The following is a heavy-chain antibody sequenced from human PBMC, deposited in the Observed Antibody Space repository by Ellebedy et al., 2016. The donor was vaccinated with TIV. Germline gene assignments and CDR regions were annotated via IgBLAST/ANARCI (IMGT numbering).Heavy chain of an antibody. CDR1: GYTLTSYG. CDR3: ARDGVGQWLVPDY. D-gene: IGHD6-19*01. Sequence: AASVQVSCKASGYTLTSYGISWVRQAPGQGLEWMGIINPSGGSTSYAQKLQGRVTMTRDTSTSTAYRELSSLRSEDTAVYYCARDGVGQWLVPDYWGQGTLVTVSS. J-gene: IGHJ4*02. V-gene: IGHV1-46*04. CDR2: INPSGGST.